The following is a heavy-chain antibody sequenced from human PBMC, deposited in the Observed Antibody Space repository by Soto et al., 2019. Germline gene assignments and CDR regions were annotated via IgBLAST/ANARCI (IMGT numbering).Heavy chain of an antibody. CDR3: ARTLGYYDWGYGMDV. V-gene: IGHV1-2*02. CDR2: INPNGGST. CDR1: GYTFTNYY. D-gene: IGHD3-3*01. J-gene: IGHJ6*02. Sequence: ASVKVACKASGYTFTNYYIHWVRQAPGQGLEWMGRINPNGGSTNYAQKFQGRLTMTRDTSISTAYMELSRLRSDDTAVYYCARTLGYYDWGYGMDVWGQGTTVTVSS.